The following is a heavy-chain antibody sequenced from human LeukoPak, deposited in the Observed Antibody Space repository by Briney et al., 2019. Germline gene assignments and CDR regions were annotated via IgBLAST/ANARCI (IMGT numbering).Heavy chain of an antibody. CDR3: ARDHGYSGTYSWFDP. V-gene: IGHV4-39*02. D-gene: IGHD1-26*01. CDR1: GGSISSTTYY. Sequence: SETLSLTCTVSGGSISSTTYYWGWIRQPPGKGLEWIGSIYYSGSTYYNPSLKSRVTISVDTSKNQFSLKLTSVTAADTAVYYCARDHGYSGTYSWFDPWGQGTLVTVSS. CDR2: IYYSGST. J-gene: IGHJ5*02.